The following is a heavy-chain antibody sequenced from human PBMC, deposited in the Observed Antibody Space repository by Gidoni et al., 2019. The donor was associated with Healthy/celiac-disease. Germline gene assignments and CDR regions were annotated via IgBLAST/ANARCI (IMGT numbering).Heavy chain of an antibody. CDR3: ARGAGAARPPYYMDV. Sequence: QVQLVQSGAAVKRPGSSAKVSCKASGGTFSSYAISWVRQAPGQGLEWMGGIIPIFGTANYAQKFQGRVTITADESTSTAYMELSSLRSEDTAVYYCARGAGAARPPYYMDVWGKGTTVTVSS. D-gene: IGHD6-6*01. CDR2: IIPIFGTA. V-gene: IGHV1-69*01. CDR1: GGTFSSYA. J-gene: IGHJ6*03.